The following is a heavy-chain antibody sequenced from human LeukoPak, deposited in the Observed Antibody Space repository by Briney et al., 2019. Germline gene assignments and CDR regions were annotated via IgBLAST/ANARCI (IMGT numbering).Heavy chain of an antibody. D-gene: IGHD3-16*02. CDR2: INPSGGSA. V-gene: IGHV1-46*01. CDR3: ARESVGLIRSVY. J-gene: IGHJ4*02. CDR1: GYTFTKYY. Sequence: ASVKVSCKASGYTFTKYYIQWVRQAPGQGPEWMGIINPSGGSASYAQRFQGRVTLTRDTSTSTVYMELSRLKSEDTAVYYCARESVGLIRSVYWGPGTPVTVSS.